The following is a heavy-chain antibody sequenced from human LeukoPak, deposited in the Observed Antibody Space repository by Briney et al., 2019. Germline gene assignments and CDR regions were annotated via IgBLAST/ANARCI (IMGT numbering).Heavy chain of an antibody. CDR1: GGPISSYY. D-gene: IGHD6-19*01. CDR3: ARRRAVAVAGMGYFDY. CDR2: IYYSGST. Sequence: SETLSLTCTVSGGPISSYYWSWIRQPPGKGLEWIGYIYYSGSTNYSPSLKSRVTISVDTSKNQFSLKLSSVTAADTAVYYCARRRAVAVAGMGYFDYWGQGTLVTVSS. J-gene: IGHJ4*02. V-gene: IGHV4-59*01.